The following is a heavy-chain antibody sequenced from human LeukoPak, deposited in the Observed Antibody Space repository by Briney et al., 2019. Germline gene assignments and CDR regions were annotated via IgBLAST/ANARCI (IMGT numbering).Heavy chain of an antibody. CDR3: ARASAYYDFWSGYYRTGGLDY. V-gene: IGHV4-31*03. J-gene: IGHJ4*02. Sequence: SQTLSLTCTVSGGSISSGGYYWSWIRQHPGKGLEWIGYIYYSGSTYYNPSLKSRVTISVDTSKNQFSLKLSSVTAADTAVYYCARASAYYDFWSGYYRTGGLDYWGQGTLVNVSS. D-gene: IGHD3-3*01. CDR1: GGSISSGGYY. CDR2: IYYSGST.